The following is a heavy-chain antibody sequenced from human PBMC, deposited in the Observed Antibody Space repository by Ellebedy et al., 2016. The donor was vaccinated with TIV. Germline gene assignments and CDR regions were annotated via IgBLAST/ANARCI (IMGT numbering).Heavy chain of an antibody. CDR2: IRQDGSAT. CDR3: ARGPIDYSGYRHFLNY. CDR1: GFTFSSHW. D-gene: IGHD5-12*01. Sequence: GESLKISXAASGFTFSSHWMTWVRQAPVKGLEWVANIRQDGSATYYVDSVKGRFTISRDNADNSLYLQMNRLTAEDTAVYYCARGPIDYSGYRHFLNYWGQGTLVTVSS. J-gene: IGHJ4*02. V-gene: IGHV3-7*03.